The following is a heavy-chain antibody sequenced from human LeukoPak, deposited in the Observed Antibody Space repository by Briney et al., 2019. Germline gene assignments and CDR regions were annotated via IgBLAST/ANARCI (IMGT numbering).Heavy chain of an antibody. Sequence: SVKVSCKASGGTFSSYAISWVRQAPGQGLEWMGGIIPIFGTANYAQKFQGRVTITTDESTSTAYMELSSLRSEDTAVYYCARPRYSSSWPLDYWGQGTLVTVSS. V-gene: IGHV1-69*05. J-gene: IGHJ4*02. CDR2: IIPIFGTA. CDR3: ARPRYSSSWPLDY. D-gene: IGHD6-13*01. CDR1: GGTFSSYA.